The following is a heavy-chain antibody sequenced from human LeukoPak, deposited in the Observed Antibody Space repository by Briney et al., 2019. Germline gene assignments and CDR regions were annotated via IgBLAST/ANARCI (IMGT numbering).Heavy chain of an antibody. CDR1: GFTVSSNY. J-gene: IGHJ3*02. Sequence: NPGGSLRLPCAASGFTVSSNYMSWVRQAPGKGLEWVSVIYSGGSTYYADSVKGRFTISRHNSKTTLYLQMNSLRAEDTAVYYCARQPIYGDYADAFDIWGQGTMVTVSS. V-gene: IGHV3-53*04. CDR3: ARQPIYGDYADAFDI. CDR2: IYSGGST. D-gene: IGHD4-17*01.